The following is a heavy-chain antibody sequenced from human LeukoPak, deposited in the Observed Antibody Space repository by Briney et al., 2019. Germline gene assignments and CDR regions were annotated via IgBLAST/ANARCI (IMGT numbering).Heavy chain of an antibody. CDR2: IYPGDSDT. V-gene: IGHV5-51*03. Sequence: GESLKISCKGSGYSFTSYWIGWVRQMPGKGLEWMGIIYPGDSDTRYSPSFQGQVTISADKSISTAYLQWSSLKASDTAMYYCARLLGYCSGGSCSLYYMDVWGKGTTVTVSS. CDR1: GYSFTSYW. D-gene: IGHD2-15*01. J-gene: IGHJ6*03. CDR3: ARLLGYCSGGSCSLYYMDV.